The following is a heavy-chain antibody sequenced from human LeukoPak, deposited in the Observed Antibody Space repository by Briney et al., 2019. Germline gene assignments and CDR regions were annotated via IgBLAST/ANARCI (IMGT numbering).Heavy chain of an antibody. CDR2: IIPIFGTA. Sequence: SVKVSFKASGGTFIRYAISWVRQAPGQGREWMGGIIPIFGTANYAQKFQGRVTITADESTSTAYMELSSLRSEDTAVYYCARGLSQLWLHYWGQGTLVTVSS. J-gene: IGHJ4*02. D-gene: IGHD5-18*01. CDR3: ARGLSQLWLHY. CDR1: GGTFIRYA. V-gene: IGHV1-69*01.